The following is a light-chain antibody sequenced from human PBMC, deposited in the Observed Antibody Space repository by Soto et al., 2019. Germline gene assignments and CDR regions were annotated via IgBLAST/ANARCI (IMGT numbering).Light chain of an antibody. J-gene: IGKJ4*01. V-gene: IGKV1-5*01. CDR1: QSISSW. Sequence: DIQMTQSPSPLSGSLGYRVTITCRASQSISSWLAWYQQKPGKAPKLLIYDASSLESGVPSRFSGSGSGTEFTLTISSPQPDDFATYYCQEYNSYPLPFGGGTKV. CDR2: DAS. CDR3: QEYNSYPLP.